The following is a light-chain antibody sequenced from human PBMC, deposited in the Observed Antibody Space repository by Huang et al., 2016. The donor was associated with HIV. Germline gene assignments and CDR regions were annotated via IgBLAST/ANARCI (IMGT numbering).Light chain of an antibody. CDR2: GAS. CDR1: QSISNN. Sequence: EIVMTQFPATLSVSPGERATLSCRASQSISNNLAWYQQKPGQAPRLLIYGASTRANGITANFSGRGSGTEFTLTISSLQSQDFALFYCQQYNNWPRTFGQGTKLEIK. CDR3: QQYNNWPRT. J-gene: IGKJ2*01. V-gene: IGKV3-15*01.